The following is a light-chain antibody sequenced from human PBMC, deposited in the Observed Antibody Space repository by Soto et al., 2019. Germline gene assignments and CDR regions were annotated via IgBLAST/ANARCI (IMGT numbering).Light chain of an antibody. J-gene: IGKJ1*01. CDR1: QSVSSSY. Sequence: EIVLTQSPGTLSLSPGERATLSCRASQSVSSSYLGWYQQKPGQAPWLLMFGASRRATGISDRFTGSGSGTDFTLTISRLEPEDFAVYYCQQCGSSPWTFGQGTKVEMK. CDR2: GAS. CDR3: QQCGSSPWT. V-gene: IGKV3-20*01.